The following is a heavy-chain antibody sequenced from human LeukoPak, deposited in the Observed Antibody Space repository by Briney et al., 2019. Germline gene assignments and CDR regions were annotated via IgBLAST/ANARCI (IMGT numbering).Heavy chain of an antibody. CDR2: INPNSGGT. D-gene: IGHD3-22*01. CDR1: GYTFTGYY. V-gene: IGHV1-2*02. Sequence: ASVKVSCKASGYTFTGYYMHWVRQAPGQGLEWMGWINPNSGGTNYAQKFQGRVTMTRDTSISTAYMELSRLRSDDTAVYYCARSLYYYDSSGYYGIDYWGQGTLVTVSP. J-gene: IGHJ4*02. CDR3: ARSLYYYDSSGYYGIDY.